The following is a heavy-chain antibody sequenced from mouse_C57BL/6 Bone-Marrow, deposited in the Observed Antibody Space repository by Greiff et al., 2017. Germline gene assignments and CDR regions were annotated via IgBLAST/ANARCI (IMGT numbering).Heavy chain of an antibody. V-gene: IGHV1-81*01. D-gene: IGHD3-2*01. CDR3: AREKTARDYYSMDY. CDR2: IYPRSGNT. Sequence: QVQLQQSGAELARPGASVKLSCKASGYTFTSYGISWVKQRTGQGLEWIGEIYPRSGNTYYNEKFKGKATLTADKSSSTAYMELRSLTSADSAVYFCAREKTARDYYSMDYWGQGTSVTVSS. J-gene: IGHJ4*01. CDR1: GYTFTSYG.